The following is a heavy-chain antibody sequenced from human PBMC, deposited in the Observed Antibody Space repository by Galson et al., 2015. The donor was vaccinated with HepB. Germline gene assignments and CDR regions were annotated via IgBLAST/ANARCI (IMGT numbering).Heavy chain of an antibody. J-gene: IGHJ4*02. D-gene: IGHD6-13*01. Sequence: SLRLSCAASGFTFSSYWMSWVRQAPGKGLEWVANIRQDGTEQYYVDSVKGRLTISRDNIKNSLFLQMNSLRAEDTAVYYCARLVGSCAFFRYFDNRSQRTLVTISA. CDR2: IRQDGTEQ. CDR3: ARLVGSCAFFRYFDN. V-gene: IGHV3-7*01. CDR1: GFTFSSYW.